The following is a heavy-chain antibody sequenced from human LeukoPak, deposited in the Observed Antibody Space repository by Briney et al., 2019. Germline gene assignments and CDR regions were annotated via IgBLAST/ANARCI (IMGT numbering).Heavy chain of an antibody. CDR3: ARSFDYVWGSYRLMLNAFDI. V-gene: IGHV6-1*01. D-gene: IGHD3-16*02. J-gene: IGHJ3*02. Sequence: SQTLSLTCAISGDSVSNNSAAWNWLRQSPSRGLEWLGRTYYRSKWFNDYAVSVNSRITINPDTSKNQFSLQLNSVTPEDTAAYYCARSFDYVWGSYRLMLNAFDIWGQGTMVTVSS. CDR1: GDSVSNNSAA. CDR2: TYYRSKWFN.